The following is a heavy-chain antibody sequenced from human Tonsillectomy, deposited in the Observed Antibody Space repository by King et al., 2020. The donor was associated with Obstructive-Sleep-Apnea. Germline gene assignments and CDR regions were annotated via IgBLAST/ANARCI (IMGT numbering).Heavy chain of an antibody. CDR3: TTDFGYSYGYSYY. CDR2: IRRTTDGGTT. Sequence: VQLVESGGGLVEPGGSLRLSCAASGFTFSKAWMSWVRQAPGKGLEWVGRIRRTTDGGTTDYAAPVNGRFTISRDDSKNSLYLQMNNLKTEDTAVYYCTTDFGYSYGYSYYWGQGTLVTVSS. V-gene: IGHV3-15*01. CDR1: GFTFSKAW. J-gene: IGHJ4*02. D-gene: IGHD5-18*01.